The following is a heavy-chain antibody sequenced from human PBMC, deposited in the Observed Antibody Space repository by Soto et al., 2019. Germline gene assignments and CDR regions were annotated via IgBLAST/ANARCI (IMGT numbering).Heavy chain of an antibody. CDR1: GFTFTYAW. J-gene: IGHJ5*02. D-gene: IGHD3-10*01. Sequence: VQLVESGGGLVKPGGSLTLSCAASGFTFTYAWMNWVRQAPGTGLAWVGRIKSKTAGGTTDYTAPVKGRFTISRDDSKNTLFLQMNSLKAEDTAVYYCATDGGAWGQGTLVTVSS. V-gene: IGHV3-15*07. CDR2: IKSKTAGGTT. CDR3: ATDGGA.